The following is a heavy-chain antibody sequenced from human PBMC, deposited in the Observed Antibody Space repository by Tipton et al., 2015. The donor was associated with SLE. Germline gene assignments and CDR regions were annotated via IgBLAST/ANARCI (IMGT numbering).Heavy chain of an antibody. J-gene: IGHJ3*02. CDR3: VRDGAGDLGAFDI. CDR1: GGSISSYF. V-gene: IGHV4-59*12. D-gene: IGHD2-21*02. CDR2: IYYRGST. Sequence: TLSLTCTVSGGSISSYFWSWIRQSPGKGLEWIGYIYYRGSTSYNPSLKSRVTISVDTSKNQVSLRLTSVTAADTALYYCVRDGAGDLGAFDIWGQGTLAVVSS.